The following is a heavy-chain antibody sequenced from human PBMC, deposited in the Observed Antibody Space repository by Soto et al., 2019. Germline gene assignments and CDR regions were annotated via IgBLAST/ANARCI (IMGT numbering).Heavy chain of an antibody. CDR3: ARTGRALTPWITAMPQGYAFDI. D-gene: IGHD5-18*01. Sequence: QVQLVQSGAEVKKPGASVKVSCKASGYTFTSYGISWVRQAPGQGLEWMGWISAYNGNTNYAQKLQGRVTMTTDTTTSTAYKELKSLRSDDTAVYYCARTGRALTPWITAMPQGYAFDIWGQGTMVTVSS. V-gene: IGHV1-18*04. CDR1: GYTFTSYG. CDR2: ISAYNGNT. J-gene: IGHJ3*02.